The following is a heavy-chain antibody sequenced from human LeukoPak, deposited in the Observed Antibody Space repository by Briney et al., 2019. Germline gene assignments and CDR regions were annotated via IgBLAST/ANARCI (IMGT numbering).Heavy chain of an antibody. CDR1: GYTFTGYY. CDR2: IIPIFGTA. CDR3: AIKRAKDYYYYGMDV. Sequence: SVKVSCKASGYTFTGYYMHWVRQAPGQGLEWVGGIIPIFGTANYAQKFQGRVTITADESTSTAYMELSSLRSEDTAVYYCAIKRAKDYYYYGMDVWGQGTTVTVSS. V-gene: IGHV1-69*13. J-gene: IGHJ6*02.